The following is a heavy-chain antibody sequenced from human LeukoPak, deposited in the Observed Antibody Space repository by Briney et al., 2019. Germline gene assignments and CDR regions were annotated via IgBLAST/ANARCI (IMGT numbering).Heavy chain of an antibody. Sequence: PGGSLRLSCAASGFTFSSYAMSWVRQAPGKGLEWVSAISGSGGSTYYADSVKGRFTISRDNSKNTLYLQMNSLRAEDTAVYYCAKDYGAYYDFWSGYYPYWGQGTLVTVS. V-gene: IGHV3-23*01. J-gene: IGHJ4*02. CDR3: AKDYGAYYDFWSGYYPY. CDR1: GFTFSSYA. D-gene: IGHD3-3*01. CDR2: ISGSGGST.